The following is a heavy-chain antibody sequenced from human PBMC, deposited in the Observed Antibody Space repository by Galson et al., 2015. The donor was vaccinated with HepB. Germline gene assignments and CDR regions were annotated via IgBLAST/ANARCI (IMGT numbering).Heavy chain of an antibody. V-gene: IGHV3-11*01. CDR2: ISGSGGSI. J-gene: IGHJ6*02. Sequence: SLRLSCAASGFTFSDFYMSWIRQAPGKGLEWLSYISGSGGSILYADSVRGRFTISRDNAKNSVYLQMNSLRADDTAVYYCARSPTWTLNYYYYGMDVWGQGTTVTVSS. CDR1: GFTFSDFY. D-gene: IGHD3-10*01. CDR3: ARSPTWTLNYYYYGMDV.